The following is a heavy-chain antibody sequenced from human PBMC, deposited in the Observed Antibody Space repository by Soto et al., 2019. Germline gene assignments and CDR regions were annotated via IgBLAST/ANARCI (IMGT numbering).Heavy chain of an antibody. D-gene: IGHD4-17*01. CDR2: IIPIFGTA. CDR1: GGTISSYA. CDR3: ARELATVVTGWFDP. Sequence: QVQLVQSGAEVKTPGSSVKVSCKASGGTISSYAISWLRPAAGQVLAWMGGIIPIFGTANYAQKFQGRVTITADESTSTAYMELSSLRSEDTAVYYCARELATVVTGWFDPWGQGTLVTVSS. J-gene: IGHJ5*02. V-gene: IGHV1-69*12.